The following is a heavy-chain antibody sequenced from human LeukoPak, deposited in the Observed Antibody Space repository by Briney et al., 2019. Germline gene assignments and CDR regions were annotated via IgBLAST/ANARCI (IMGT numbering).Heavy chain of an antibody. CDR1: GYTFTGYY. V-gene: IGHV1-2*02. Sequence: GASVKVSCKASGYTFTGYYMHWVRQAPGQGLEWMGWINPNSGGTNYAQKFQGRVTMTRDTSISTAYMELSRLRSDDTAVYYCARSQAAPEYYFDYWGQGTLVTVSS. CDR3: ARSQAAPEYYFDY. D-gene: IGHD2-15*01. J-gene: IGHJ4*02. CDR2: INPNSGGT.